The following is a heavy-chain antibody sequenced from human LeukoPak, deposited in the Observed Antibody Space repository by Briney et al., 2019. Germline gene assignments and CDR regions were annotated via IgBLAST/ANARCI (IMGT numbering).Heavy chain of an antibody. J-gene: IGHJ5*02. CDR3: ARDLLDIETT. D-gene: IGHD5-12*01. CDR2: ISSVSSYI. CDR1: GFTFSSYS. V-gene: IGHV3-21*01. Sequence: GGSLRLSCAASGFTFSSYSMNWVRQAPGKGLEWVSSISSVSSYIYYADSVKGRFTISRDNAKNSLYLQMNSLRAEDTAVYYCARDLLDIETTWGQGTLVTVSS.